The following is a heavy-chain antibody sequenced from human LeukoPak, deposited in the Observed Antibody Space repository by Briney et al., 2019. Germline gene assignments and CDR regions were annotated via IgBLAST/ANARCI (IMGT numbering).Heavy chain of an antibody. J-gene: IGHJ4*02. Sequence: GGSLRLSCAASGFTFSSYSMNWVRQAPGKGLEWVSSISSSSSYIYYADSVKGGFTISRDNAKNSLYLQMNSLRAEDTAVSYCARDRQVWGVVVVLADLDYWGQGTLVTVSS. CDR2: ISSSSSYI. V-gene: IGHV3-21*01. CDR3: ARDRQVWGVVVVLADLDY. D-gene: IGHD2-2*01. CDR1: GFTFSSYS.